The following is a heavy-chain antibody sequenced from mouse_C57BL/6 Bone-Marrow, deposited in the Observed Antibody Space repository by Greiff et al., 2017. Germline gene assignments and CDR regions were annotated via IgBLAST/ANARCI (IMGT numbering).Heavy chain of an antibody. CDR1: GYTFTDYY. D-gene: IGHD2-3*01. V-gene: IGHV1-26*01. CDR2: INPNNGGT. Sequence: VQLQQSGPELVKPGASVKISCKASGYTFTDYYLNWVQQSHGKSLEWIGDINPNNGGTSYNQKFKGKATLTVDKSSSTAYMELRSLTSEDSAVYYCARDGYFFDYWGQRTTLTVST. J-gene: IGHJ2*01. CDR3: ARDGYFFDY.